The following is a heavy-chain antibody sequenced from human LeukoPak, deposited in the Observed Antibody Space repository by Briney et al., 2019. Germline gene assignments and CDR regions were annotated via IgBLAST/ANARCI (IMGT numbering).Heavy chain of an antibody. Sequence: SETLSLTCTVSGDSISSYYWSWIRQPAGKGLEWIGRIYTSGSTNYNPSLESRVTISVDKSKNQFSLKLSSVTAADTAVYYCASSGLMRESFDYWGQGTLVTVSS. J-gene: IGHJ4*02. D-gene: IGHD3-10*01. V-gene: IGHV4-4*07. CDR2: IYTSGST. CDR3: ASSGLMRESFDY. CDR1: GDSISSYY.